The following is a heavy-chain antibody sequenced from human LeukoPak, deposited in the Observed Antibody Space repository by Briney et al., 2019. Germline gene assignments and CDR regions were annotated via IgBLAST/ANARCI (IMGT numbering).Heavy chain of an antibody. J-gene: IGHJ4*02. CDR1: GYTFTSYY. CDR2: INPSGGST. V-gene: IGHV1-46*01. D-gene: IGHD4-23*01. Sequence: ASVKVSCKTSGYTFTSYYMHWVRQAPGQGLEWMGVINPSGGSTSYAQKFQGRVTMTRDTSTSTVYMELSSLRSEDTAVYYCARGDTVVYYFDYWGQGTLVTVSS. CDR3: ARGDTVVYYFDY.